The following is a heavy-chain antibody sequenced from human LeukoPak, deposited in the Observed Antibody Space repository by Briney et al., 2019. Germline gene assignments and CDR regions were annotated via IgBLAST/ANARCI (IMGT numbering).Heavy chain of an antibody. CDR1: GFTFSSYW. V-gene: IGHV3-7*01. J-gene: IGHJ4*02. CDR3: AISATARGGFDF. CDR2: IKQDGSEK. Sequence: PGGSLRLSCAASGFTFSSYWMSWVRQGRGMGLEGVANIKQDGSEKYYVDSVKGRFTISRDNAKNSLFLQMNSLRAEDTAVYFCAISATARGGFDFWGQGTLVTVSS. D-gene: IGHD6-25*01.